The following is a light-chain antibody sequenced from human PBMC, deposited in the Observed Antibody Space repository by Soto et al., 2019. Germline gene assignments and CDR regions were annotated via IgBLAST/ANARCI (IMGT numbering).Light chain of an antibody. CDR1: SSDVGAYNY. CDR2: DVS. Sequence: QSVLTQPASVSGSPGQSITISCTGTSSDVGAYNYVSWYQHHPGKAPKLMIYDVSNRPSGVSNRFSGSKSGNTASLTISGLQAEDEADYYCSSYTSSNTPGVFGTGTKVTVL. CDR3: SSYTSSNTPGV. V-gene: IGLV2-14*03. J-gene: IGLJ1*01.